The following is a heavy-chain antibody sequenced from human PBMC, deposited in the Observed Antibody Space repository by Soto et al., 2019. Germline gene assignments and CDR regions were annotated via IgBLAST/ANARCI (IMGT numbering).Heavy chain of an antibody. CDR3: ARYLQNWFDP. CDR2: IIPIFGKA. CDR1: GGTLSSHA. Sequence: GGSVKVSRQASGGTLSSHAISWGRQAPGQGLEWMGGIIPIFGKANYAQKFQGRVTITADESTSTAYMELSSLRSEDTAVYYCARYLQNWFDPWGQGTLVTASS. V-gene: IGHV1-69*13. J-gene: IGHJ5*02.